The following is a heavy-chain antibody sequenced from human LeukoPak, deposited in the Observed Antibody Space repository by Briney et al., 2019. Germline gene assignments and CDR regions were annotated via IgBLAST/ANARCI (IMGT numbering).Heavy chain of an antibody. CDR2: ISGSGGST. Sequence: EGSLRLSCAASGFTFSSYAMSWVRQAPGKGLEWVSAISGSGGSTYYADSVKGRFTISRDNSKNTLYLQMNSLRADDTAVYYCAKEHYDFWSGFDYWGQGTLVTVSS. CDR1: GFTFSSYA. D-gene: IGHD3-3*01. V-gene: IGHV3-23*01. CDR3: AKEHYDFWSGFDY. J-gene: IGHJ4*02.